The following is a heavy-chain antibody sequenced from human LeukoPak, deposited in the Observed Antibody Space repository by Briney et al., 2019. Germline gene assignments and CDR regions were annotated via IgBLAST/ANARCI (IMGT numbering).Heavy chain of an antibody. CDR1: GYNFLTSW. V-gene: IGHV5-51*01. CDR3: ALRSGNDDAYDF. D-gene: IGHD1-1*01. Sequence: PGESLKISCKGSGYNFLTSWSGWVRQMPGKGLEWMGIIYPTDSDTRFSPSFQGQVTISVDKSITTAYLQWSSLKASDTAIYSCALRSGNDDAYDFWGQGTMVTVSS. CDR2: IYPTDSDT. J-gene: IGHJ3*01.